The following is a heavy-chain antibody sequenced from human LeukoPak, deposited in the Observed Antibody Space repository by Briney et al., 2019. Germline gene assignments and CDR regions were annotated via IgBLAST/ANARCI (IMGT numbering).Heavy chain of an antibody. CDR2: INPNSGGT. V-gene: IGHV1-2*06. D-gene: IGHD1-14*01. CDR1: GYTFTGYY. Sequence: GASVKVSCKASGYTFTGYYMHWVRQAPGQGLEWMGRINPNSGGTNYAQKFQGRVTMTRDTSISTAYMELSRLRSDDTAVYYCARVPGETRWYFDLWGRGTLVTVSS. J-gene: IGHJ2*01. CDR3: ARVPGETRWYFDL.